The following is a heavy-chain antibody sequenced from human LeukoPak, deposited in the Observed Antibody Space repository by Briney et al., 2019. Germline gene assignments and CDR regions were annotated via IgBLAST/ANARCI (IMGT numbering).Heavy chain of an antibody. CDR2: IYHSGST. J-gene: IGHJ4*02. CDR3: AREGSVATITIHDVDTAMVRPFDY. CDR1: GYSISSGYY. D-gene: IGHD5-18*01. Sequence: SETLSLTCTVSGYSISSGYYWGWIRQPPGKGLEWIGSIYHSGSTYYNPSLKSRVTISVDTSKNQFSLQLNSVTPEDTAVYYCAREGSVATITIHDVDTAMVRPFDYWGQGTLVTVSS. V-gene: IGHV4-38-2*02.